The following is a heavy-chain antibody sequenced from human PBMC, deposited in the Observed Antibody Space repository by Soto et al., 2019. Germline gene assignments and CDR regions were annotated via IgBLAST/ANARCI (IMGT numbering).Heavy chain of an antibody. V-gene: IGHV1-69*01. CDR1: GGTFSSYA. Sequence: QVQLVQSGAEVKKPGSSVKVSCKASGGTFSSYAISWVRQAPGQGLEWMGGIIPIFGTANYAQKFQGRVTITADESTSTAYMELISLRSEDTAVYYCARDGPYYYDSSGYYSLDYWGQGTLVTVSS. CDR3: ARDGPYYYDSSGYYSLDY. CDR2: IIPIFGTA. D-gene: IGHD3-22*01. J-gene: IGHJ4*02.